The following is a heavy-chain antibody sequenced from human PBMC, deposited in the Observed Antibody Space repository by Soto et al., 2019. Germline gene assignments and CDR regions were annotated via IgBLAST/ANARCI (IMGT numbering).Heavy chain of an antibody. J-gene: IGHJ4*02. CDR2: INVANGNT. Sequence: ASVKVSCKASGYDFSNYPINWVRQAPGQRPEWVGWINVANGNTQYSRKVQDRVTITRDTSATTVYMLLSSLRSEDTAVYFCARRGLPSTVGGAAWAYLDHWGQGTLVTVS. D-gene: IGHD2-15*01. CDR1: GYDFSNYP. CDR3: ARRGLPSTVGGAAWAYLDH. V-gene: IGHV1-3*01.